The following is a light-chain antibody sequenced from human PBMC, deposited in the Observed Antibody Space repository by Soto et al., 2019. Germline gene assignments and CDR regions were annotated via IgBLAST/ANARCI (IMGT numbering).Light chain of an antibody. CDR3: ATWDDRLTAWV. CDR1: NSNIGSNA. Sequence: SVLTQSPSVSGAPRQSVNISCSGNNSNIGSNAVHWYQQLPGKAPKLLMYYNDMLPSGVSDRFSGSKSGTSASLAISGLQSEDEGDSYCATWDDRLTAWVFGGGTQLTVL. V-gene: IGLV1-36*01. CDR2: YND. J-gene: IGLJ3*02.